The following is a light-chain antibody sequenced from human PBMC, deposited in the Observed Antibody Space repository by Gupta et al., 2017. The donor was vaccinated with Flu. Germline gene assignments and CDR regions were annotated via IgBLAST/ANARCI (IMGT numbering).Light chain of an antibody. V-gene: IGKV2-28*01. CDR3: MQALQTPLT. CDR2: LAS. CDR1: QSLLHKNGDKY. Sequence: EIVMTPTPLSLPVTPGEPATIFCSASQSLLHKNGDKYVDWYLQKPGQPPQLLISLASHRASGVPDRLSGRASGTEFTLNISSVEADDFGIYYCMQALQTPLTFGAGTKVEL. J-gene: IGKJ4*01.